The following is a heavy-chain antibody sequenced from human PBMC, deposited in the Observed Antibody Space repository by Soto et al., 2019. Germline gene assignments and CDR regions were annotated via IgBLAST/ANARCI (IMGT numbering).Heavy chain of an antibody. CDR2: MNPNSGNT. CDR1: GYTFTSYD. CDR3: ARGILHSSCYYHWDFDL. J-gene: IGHJ2*01. D-gene: IGHD3-22*01. V-gene: IGHV1-8*01. Sequence: QVQLVQSGAEVKKPGASVKVSCKASGYTFTSYDINWVRQATGQGLEWMGWMNPNSGNTGYAQKFQGRVTMTRNTSISTAYMELSSLRSEDTAVYYCARGILHSSCYYHWDFDLWGRGTLVTVSS.